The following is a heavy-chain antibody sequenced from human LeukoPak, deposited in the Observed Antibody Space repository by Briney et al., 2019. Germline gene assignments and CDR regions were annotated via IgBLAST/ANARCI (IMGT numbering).Heavy chain of an antibody. Sequence: GGSLRLSCAASGFTFSSYAMHWVRQAPGKGLEWVAVISYDGSNKYYADSVKGRFTISRDNSKNTLYLQMNSLRAEDTAVYYCARVLLQWELLYDLDYWGQGTLVTVSP. D-gene: IGHD1-26*01. CDR2: ISYDGSNK. CDR1: GFTFSSYA. V-gene: IGHV3-30-3*01. J-gene: IGHJ4*02. CDR3: ARVLLQWELLYDLDY.